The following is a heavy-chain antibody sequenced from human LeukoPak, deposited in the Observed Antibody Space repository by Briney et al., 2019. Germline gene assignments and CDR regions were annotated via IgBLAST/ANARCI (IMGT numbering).Heavy chain of an antibody. J-gene: IGHJ4*02. Sequence: GGSLRLSCAASGFTFSGYWMQWARQAPGKGLVWVSRINGDGSGTSYADSVKGRFTISRDNAENTLYLQMNSLRADDTAVYYCARVGGSWFSDYWGQGTLVTVSS. CDR2: INGDGSGT. CDR1: GFTFSGYW. CDR3: ARVGGSWFSDY. V-gene: IGHV3-74*01. D-gene: IGHD6-13*01.